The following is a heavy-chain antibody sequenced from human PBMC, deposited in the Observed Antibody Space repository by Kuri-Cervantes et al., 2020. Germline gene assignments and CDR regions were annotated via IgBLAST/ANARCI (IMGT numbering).Heavy chain of an antibody. CDR1: GGTFSSYA. V-gene: IGHV1-2*04. J-gene: IGHJ4*02. Sequence: ASVKVSCKASGGTFSSYAISWVRQAPGQGLEWIGWINPNSGDTNYAQKFQDWVTLTRDTSISTAYMELNSLRVEDTALYYCVRDSRDSEYNYGDSWGRGTLVTVSS. CDR2: INPNSGDT. D-gene: IGHD5-18*01. CDR3: VRDSRDSEYNYGDS.